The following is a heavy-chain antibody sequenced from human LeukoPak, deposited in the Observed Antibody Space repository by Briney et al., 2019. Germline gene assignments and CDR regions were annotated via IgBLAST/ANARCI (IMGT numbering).Heavy chain of an antibody. CDR3: ARDLSGSIYFDY. CDR1: GGSISSYY. J-gene: IGHJ4*02. D-gene: IGHD5-12*01. CDR2: IYYSGST. V-gene: IGHV4-59*01. Sequence: SETLSLTCTVSGGSISSYYWSWIRQPPGKGLEWIGYIYYSGSTNYNPSLKSRVTIPVDTSKNQFSLKLSSVTAADTAVYYCARDLSGSIYFDYWGQGTLVTVSS.